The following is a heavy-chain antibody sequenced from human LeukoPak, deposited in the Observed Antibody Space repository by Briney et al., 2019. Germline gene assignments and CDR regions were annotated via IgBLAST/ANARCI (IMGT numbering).Heavy chain of an antibody. Sequence: ASVKVSCKASGYTFTSYGISWVRQAPGQGLEWMGLISAYNGNTNYAQKLQGRVTMTTDTSTSTAYMELRSLRSEDTDMYYCARYRGDDILTGYRAVDAFDIWGQGTMVTVSS. CDR2: ISAYNGNT. D-gene: IGHD3-9*01. CDR3: ARYRGDDILTGYRAVDAFDI. CDR1: GYTFTSYG. V-gene: IGHV1-18*01. J-gene: IGHJ3*02.